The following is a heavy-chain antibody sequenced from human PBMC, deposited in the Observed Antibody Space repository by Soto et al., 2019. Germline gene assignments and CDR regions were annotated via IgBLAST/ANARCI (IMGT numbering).Heavy chain of an antibody. CDR3: AKDWPIVLVPAAIY. V-gene: IGHV3-23*01. D-gene: IGHD2-2*02. Sequence: GGNLRLSCAAYGFTFSSYAMCWVRQAPGKGLEWVSAISGSGGSTYYADSVKGRFTISRDNSKNTLYLQMNSLRAEDTAVYYCAKDWPIVLVPAAIYCGQGSLVIVSS. CDR2: ISGSGGST. J-gene: IGHJ1*01. CDR1: GFTFSSYA.